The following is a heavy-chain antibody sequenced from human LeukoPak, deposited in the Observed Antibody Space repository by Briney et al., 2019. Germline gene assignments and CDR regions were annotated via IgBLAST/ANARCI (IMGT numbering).Heavy chain of an antibody. V-gene: IGHV3-23*01. CDR1: EFTFSSYA. CDR3: AKRGSIAARRSRDNWFDP. J-gene: IGHJ5*02. D-gene: IGHD6-6*01. Sequence: GGSLRLSCAASEFTFSSYAMSWVRQAPGKGLEWVSAISGSGGSTYYADSVKGRFTISRDNSKNTLYLQMNSLRAEDTAVYYCAKRGSIAARRSRDNWFDPWGQGTVVTVSS. CDR2: ISGSGGST.